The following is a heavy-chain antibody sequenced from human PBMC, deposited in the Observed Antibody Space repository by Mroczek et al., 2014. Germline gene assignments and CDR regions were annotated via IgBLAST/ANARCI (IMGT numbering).Heavy chain of an antibody. D-gene: IGHD6-6*01. V-gene: IGHV4-59*01. CDR3: ARTPGASPFXSSSYYFDY. CDR1: GGSISSYY. Sequence: QVQLQESGPGLVKPSETLSLTCTVSGGSISSYYWSWIRQPPGKGLEWIGYIYYSGSTNYNPSLKSRVTISVDTSKNQFSLKLSSVTAADTAVYYCARTPGASPFXSSSYYFDYWGQGTLVTVSS. J-gene: IGHJ4*02. CDR2: IYYSGST.